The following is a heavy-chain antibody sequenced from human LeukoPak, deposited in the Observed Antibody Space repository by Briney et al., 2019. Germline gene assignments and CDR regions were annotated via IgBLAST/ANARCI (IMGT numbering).Heavy chain of an antibody. Sequence: GGSLRLSCAASGSTFSSYSMNWVRQAPGKGLEWVSSISSSSSYIYYADSVKGRFTISRDNAKNSLYLQMNSLRAEDTAVYYCARGQQLGTFDYWGQGTLVTVSS. CDR1: GSTFSSYS. D-gene: IGHD6-13*01. J-gene: IGHJ4*02. V-gene: IGHV3-21*01. CDR3: ARGQQLGTFDY. CDR2: ISSSSSYI.